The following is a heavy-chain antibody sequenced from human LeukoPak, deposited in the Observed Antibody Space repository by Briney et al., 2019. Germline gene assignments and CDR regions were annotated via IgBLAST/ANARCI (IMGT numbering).Heavy chain of an antibody. CDR3: AKYGSYNYFDASPDY. Sequence: GGSLRLSCAASGFTFSSYGMHWVRQAPGKGLEWVAVISYDESNKNYADSVKGRFTISRDNSKNTLYLQMNSLRAEDTAVYFCAKYGSYNYFDASPDYWGQGTLVTVSS. CDR1: GFTFSSYG. J-gene: IGHJ4*02. V-gene: IGHV3-30*18. CDR2: ISYDESNK. D-gene: IGHD3-22*01.